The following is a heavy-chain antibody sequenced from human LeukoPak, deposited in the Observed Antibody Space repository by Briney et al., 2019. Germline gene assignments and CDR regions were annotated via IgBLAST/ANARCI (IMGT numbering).Heavy chain of an antibody. J-gene: IGHJ4*02. D-gene: IGHD1-26*01. CDR3: ARHGASGSYLYYFDY. CDR2: IHYSGST. V-gene: IGHV4-61*01. CDR1: GGSVSSSSYY. Sequence: PSETLSLTCTVSGGSVSSSSYYWSWIRQPPGKGLEWIGYIHYSGSTNYNPSLKSRVTISVDTSKNQFSLKLSSVTAADTAVYFCARHGASGSYLYYFDYWGQGTLVTVSS.